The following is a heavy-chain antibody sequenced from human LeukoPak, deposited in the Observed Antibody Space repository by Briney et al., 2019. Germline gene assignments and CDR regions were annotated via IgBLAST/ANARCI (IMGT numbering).Heavy chain of an antibody. CDR1: GGSITNSGYY. CDR3: ARHVSGWYHF. J-gene: IGHJ4*02. D-gene: IGHD6-19*01. Sequence: SETLFLTCTVSGGSITNSGYYGAWIRQPPGKGLEWIASIYYSGSTYYNPSLRSRVTISADTSKNQFSLKVSSLTAADTAMYYCARHVSGWYHFWGQGTLVTVSS. V-gene: IGHV4-39*01. CDR2: IYYSGST.